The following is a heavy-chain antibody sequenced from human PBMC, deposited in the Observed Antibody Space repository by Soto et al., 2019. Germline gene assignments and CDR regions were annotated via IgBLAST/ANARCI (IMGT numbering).Heavy chain of an antibody. CDR3: ARDQGAFGGVIVMNRYYYYGMDV. CDR1: GYTFTSYY. V-gene: IGHV1-46*01. CDR2: INPSGGST. Sequence: ASVKVSCKASGYTFTSYYMHWVRQAPGQGLEWMGIINPSGGSTSYAQKFQGRVTMTRDTSTSTVYMELSSLRSEDTAVYYCARDQGAFGGVIVMNRYYYYGMDVWGQGTTVTVSS. D-gene: IGHD3-16*02. J-gene: IGHJ6*02.